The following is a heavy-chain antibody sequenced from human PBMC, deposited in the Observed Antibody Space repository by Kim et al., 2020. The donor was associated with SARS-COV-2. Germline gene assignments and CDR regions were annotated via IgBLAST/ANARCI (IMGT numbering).Heavy chain of an antibody. Sequence: GGSLRLSCAASGFTFNNFGMHWVRQAPGKGLEWVAVISYDGSNRFYADSVKGRFTISRDNSKNTLFLQMNSLRAEDTALYYCAKDGATGSYPLEYLGQGT. CDR2: ISYDGSNR. CDR1: GFTFNNFG. V-gene: IGHV3-30*18. CDR3: AKDGATGSYPLEY. D-gene: IGHD1-26*01. J-gene: IGHJ4*02.